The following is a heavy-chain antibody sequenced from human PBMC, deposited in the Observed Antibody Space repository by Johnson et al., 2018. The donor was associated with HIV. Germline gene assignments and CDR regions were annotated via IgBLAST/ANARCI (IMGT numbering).Heavy chain of an antibody. J-gene: IGHJ3*01. CDR2: IAATGDT. CDR3: ARGSYDGDAFDL. D-gene: IGHD1-26*01. Sequence: MQLVESGGGLVQPGRSLRLSCAASGFTFSNYDMHWVRQTAGRRLEWVSGIAATGDTYYPGSVKGRFTVSRENARNSLYLQLNSLRAGDSALYYCARGSYDGDAFDLWGQGTMVTVSS. V-gene: IGHV3-13*01. CDR1: GFTFSNYD.